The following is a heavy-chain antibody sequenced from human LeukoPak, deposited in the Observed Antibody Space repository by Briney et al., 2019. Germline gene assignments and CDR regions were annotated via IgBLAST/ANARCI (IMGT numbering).Heavy chain of an antibody. CDR2: IHSGGST. Sequence: GSLRLSCAASGFTFSSYAMSWVRQAPGKGLEWVSAIHSGGSTYYADSVKGRFTISRDNSKNTLSLQMKSLRAEDTAVYYCAKGQGVTGTFDYWGQGTLVPVSS. D-gene: IGHD6-19*01. J-gene: IGHJ4*02. CDR3: AKGQGVTGTFDY. V-gene: IGHV3-23*01. CDR1: GFTFSSYA.